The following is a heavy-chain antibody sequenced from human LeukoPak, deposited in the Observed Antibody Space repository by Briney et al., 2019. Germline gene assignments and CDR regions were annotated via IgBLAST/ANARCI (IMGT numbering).Heavy chain of an antibody. CDR3: ARDKSYGDSEDY. V-gene: IGHV3-7*05. CDR2: INQDGSQK. Sequence: GGSLRLSCAASAFTLSNYWMSWVRQAPGKGLEWVANINQDGSQKYYVDSVKGRFTISRDNAKNSLYLQMNSLRAEDTAVYYCARDKSYGDSEDYWGQGTLVTVSS. CDR1: AFTLSNYW. D-gene: IGHD4-17*01. J-gene: IGHJ4*02.